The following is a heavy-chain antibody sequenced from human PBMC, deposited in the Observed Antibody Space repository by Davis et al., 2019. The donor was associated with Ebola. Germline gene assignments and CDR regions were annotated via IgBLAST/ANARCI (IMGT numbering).Heavy chain of an antibody. CDR2: IYYSGST. J-gene: IGHJ3*02. V-gene: IGHV4-39*07. D-gene: IGHD6-13*01. CDR1: GGSISSSSYY. Sequence: MPSETLSLTCTVSGGSISSSSYYWGWIRQPPGKGLEWIGSIYYSGSTYYNPSLKSRVTISVDTSKNQFSLKLSSVTAADTAVYYCASLFGTLGAFDIWGQGTMVTVSS. CDR3: ASLFGTLGAFDI.